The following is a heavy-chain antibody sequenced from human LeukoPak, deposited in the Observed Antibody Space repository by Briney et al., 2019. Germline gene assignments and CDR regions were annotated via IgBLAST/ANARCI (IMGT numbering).Heavy chain of an antibody. CDR2: IKQDGSEK. Sequence: PPGGSLRLSCAASGFTFSSYWMSWVRQAPGKGLEWVANIKQDGSEKYYVDSVKGRFTISRDNAKNSLYLQMNSLRAEDTAVYYCARDKVRYYDSSGYYRPWGQGTLVTVSS. D-gene: IGHD3-22*01. CDR1: GFTFSSYW. CDR3: ARDKVRYYDSSGYYRP. J-gene: IGHJ5*02. V-gene: IGHV3-7*01.